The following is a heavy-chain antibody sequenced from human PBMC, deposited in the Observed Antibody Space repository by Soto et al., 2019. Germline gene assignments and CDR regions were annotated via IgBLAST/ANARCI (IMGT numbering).Heavy chain of an antibody. Sequence: QVQLQESGPGLVKPSETLSLTCTVSGDSVGGSYWTWIRQPAGKRLEWIGRIYSSGDTNYNPSFKSRVSMSIDTSKNEFSLSLNSVTASDTAVYYCARPKKIRNRLLDYYYCMDFWGQGTTVTVSS. V-gene: IGHV4-4*07. CDR1: GDSVGGSY. CDR2: IYSSGDT. CDR3: ARPKKIRNRLLDYYYCMDF. J-gene: IGHJ6*02.